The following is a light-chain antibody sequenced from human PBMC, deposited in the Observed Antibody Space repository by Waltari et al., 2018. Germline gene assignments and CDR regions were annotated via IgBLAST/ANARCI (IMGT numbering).Light chain of an antibody. CDR3: SSYSSRDTLV. CDR1: SREIGGFEY. J-gene: IGLJ1*01. CDR2: DVN. V-gene: IGLV2-14*03. Sequence: QSALTQPASVSGSPGQSITIPCSGTSREIGGFEYVAWYHQHPDKIPRLVIYDVNDRPSGVSNRFSGSKSGNTASLTISGLQAEDEADYYCSSYSSRDTLVFGGGTKVSVL.